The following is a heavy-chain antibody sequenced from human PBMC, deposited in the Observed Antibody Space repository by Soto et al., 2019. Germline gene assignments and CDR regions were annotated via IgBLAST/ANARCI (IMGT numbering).Heavy chain of an antibody. CDR1: GYRFTSLD. Sequence: SVKGSCKASGYRFTSLDINWVRQTAVQGLEWMGWMQPSTGRTGYAQKFQGRVTTTRDTSINTAYMELTTLTSDDTAFYYCARGVSAGVDYWGQGTLVTVYS. D-gene: IGHD1-26*01. CDR2: MQPSTGRT. CDR3: ARGVSAGVDY. V-gene: IGHV1-8*01. J-gene: IGHJ4*02.